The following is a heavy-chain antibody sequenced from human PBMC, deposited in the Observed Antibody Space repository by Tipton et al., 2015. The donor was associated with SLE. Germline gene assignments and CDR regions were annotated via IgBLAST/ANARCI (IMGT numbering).Heavy chain of an antibody. V-gene: IGHV3-23*01. CDR3: AKIRDTIFGVVILDY. D-gene: IGHD3-3*01. J-gene: IGHJ4*02. CDR1: GFTFSSYA. Sequence: SLRLSCAASGFTFSSYAMSWVRQAPGKGLEWVSVISGSGGTTYYADSVKGRFTISRDNSKNTLYLQMNSLRAEDTAVYYCAKIRDTIFGVVILDYWGQGTLVTVSS. CDR2: ISGSGGTT.